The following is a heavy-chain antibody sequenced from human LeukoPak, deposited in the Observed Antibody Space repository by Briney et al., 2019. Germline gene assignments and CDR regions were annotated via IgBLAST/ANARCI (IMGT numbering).Heavy chain of an antibody. V-gene: IGHV4-39*01. Sequence: PSETLSLTCTVSGGSISSSSYYWGWIRQPPGKGLEWIGSIYYSGSTYYNPSLKSRVTISVDTSKNQFSLKLSSVTAADTAVYYCARHVAPHYYDSSGPYYEAFDIWGQGTMVTVSS. CDR3: ARHVAPHYYDSSGPYYEAFDI. CDR2: IYYSGST. CDR1: GGSISSSSYY. J-gene: IGHJ3*02. D-gene: IGHD3-22*01.